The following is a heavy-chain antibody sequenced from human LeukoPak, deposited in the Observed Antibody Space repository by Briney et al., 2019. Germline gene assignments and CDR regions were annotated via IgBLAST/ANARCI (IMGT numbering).Heavy chain of an antibody. CDR2: ISSSSSYI. J-gene: IGHJ5*02. V-gene: IGHV3-21*01. Sequence: HPGGSLRLSCAASGFTFSSYSMNWVRQAPGKGLEWVSPISSSSSYIYYADSVKGRFTISRDNAKKSLYLQMNSLRAEDTAVYYCARTYYYDSSGYREDWFDPWGQGTLVTVSS. CDR3: ARTYYYDSSGYREDWFDP. CDR1: GFTFSSYS. D-gene: IGHD3-22*01.